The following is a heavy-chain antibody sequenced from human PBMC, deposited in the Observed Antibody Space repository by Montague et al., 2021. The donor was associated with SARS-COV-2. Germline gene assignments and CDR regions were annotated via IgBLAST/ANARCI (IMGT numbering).Heavy chain of an antibody. Sequence: SETLSLTCTVSGGSIISSSYYWGWTRQPPGNFLEWIGSIYYSGSTYYNPSHKSRVTISVDTSKNQFSLKLNSVTAADTAVYYCARDPSRQLLLYPVGDYYYGMDVWGQGTTVTVPS. CDR3: ARDPSRQLLLYPVGDYYYGMDV. CDR2: IYYSGST. D-gene: IGHD2-2*02. CDR1: GGSIISSSYY. V-gene: IGHV4-39*07. J-gene: IGHJ6*02.